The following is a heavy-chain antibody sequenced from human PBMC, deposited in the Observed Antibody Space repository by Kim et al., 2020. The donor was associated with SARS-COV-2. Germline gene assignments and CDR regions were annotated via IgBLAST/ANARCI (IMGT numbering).Heavy chain of an antibody. Sequence: TTYADAVKGLFTISRDDAKNPLYLQMNSLRAEDTAVYYCARGYYGSPDYWGQGTLVTVSS. V-gene: IGHV3-74*01. CDR3: ARGYYGSPDY. CDR2: T. J-gene: IGHJ4*02. D-gene: IGHD3-10*01.